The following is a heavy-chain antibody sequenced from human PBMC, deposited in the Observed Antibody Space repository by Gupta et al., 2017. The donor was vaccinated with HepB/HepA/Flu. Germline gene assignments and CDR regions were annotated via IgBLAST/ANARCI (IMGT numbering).Heavy chain of an antibody. CDR2: ISYEGSNK. Sequence: QVQLVEFGGGVVQPGRSLRLPCPASGFTFSDYGMKLGGQAPGKGLEWVAAISYEGSNKYYADSVKGRFTISRDNHKNMRYLQMTSLRPEEKGVYYCTRASYDSSGYDYGMDVWGQGTTVTVSS. V-gene: IGHV3-30*03. CDR3: TRASYDSSGYDYGMDV. CDR1: GFTFSDYG. J-gene: IGHJ6*02. D-gene: IGHD3-22*01.